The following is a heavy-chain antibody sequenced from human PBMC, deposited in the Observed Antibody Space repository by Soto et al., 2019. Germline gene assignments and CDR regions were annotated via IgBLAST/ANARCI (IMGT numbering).Heavy chain of an antibody. CDR3: ARDYMVRGVIRWFDP. Sequence: SETRSLTYAVSGGSIRSNDYWSCGRQPPGKGLEWIGEIYHSGSTNYNPSLKSRVTISVDKSKNQFSLKLSSVTAADTAVYYCARDYMVRGVIRWFDPWGQGTLVT. J-gene: IGHJ5*02. V-gene: IGHV4-4*02. D-gene: IGHD3-10*01. CDR2: IYHSGST. CDR1: GGSIRSNDY.